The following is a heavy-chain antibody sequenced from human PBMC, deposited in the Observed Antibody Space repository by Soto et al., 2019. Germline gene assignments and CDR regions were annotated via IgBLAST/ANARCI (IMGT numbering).Heavy chain of an antibody. CDR2: IYPSDSDT. CDR3: ARGGVSTRTFDY. V-gene: IGHV5-51*01. CDR1: GYTFAGYW. J-gene: IGHJ4*02. D-gene: IGHD3-3*01. Sequence: GESLTNSYKVSGYTFAGYWFAWVRQMPGKGLELMGIIYPSDSDTRYRPSFQGQVTISADKSISSAYLQWSSLRASDTAMYYCARGGVSTRTFDYWGRGTLVTVSS.